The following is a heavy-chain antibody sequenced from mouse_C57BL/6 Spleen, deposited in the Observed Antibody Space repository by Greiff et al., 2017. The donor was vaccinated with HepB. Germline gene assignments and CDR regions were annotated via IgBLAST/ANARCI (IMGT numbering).Heavy chain of an antibody. V-gene: IGHV1-26*01. CDR2: INPNNGGT. D-gene: IGHD1-1*01. CDR3: ARRGYGSSYWYFDV. CDR1: GYTFTDYY. Sequence: EVQLQQSGPELVKPGASVKISCKASGYTFTDYYMNWVKQSHGKSLEWIGDINPNNGGTSYNQKFKGKATLTVDKSSSTAYMELRSLTSEDSAVYYCARRGYGSSYWYFDVWGTGTTVTVSS. J-gene: IGHJ1*03.